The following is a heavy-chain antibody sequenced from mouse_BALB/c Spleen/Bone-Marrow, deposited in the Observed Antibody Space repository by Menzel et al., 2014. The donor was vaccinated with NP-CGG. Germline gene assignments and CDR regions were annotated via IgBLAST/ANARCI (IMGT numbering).Heavy chain of an antibody. CDR2: IDPANGNT. CDR1: GFNIKDTY. D-gene: IGHD1-1*01. J-gene: IGHJ1*01. Sequence: EVQLVESGAELVKPGASVKLSCTASGFNIKDTYMHWVKERPEQGLEWIGRIDPANGNTKYDPKFQGKATITADTSSNTAYLQLSSLTSEDTAVYYSVYGRDWYFDVWGAGTTVTVSS. V-gene: IGHV14-3*02. CDR3: VYGRDWYFDV.